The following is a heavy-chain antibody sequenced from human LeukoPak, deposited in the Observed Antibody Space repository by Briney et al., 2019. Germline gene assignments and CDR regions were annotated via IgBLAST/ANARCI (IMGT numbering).Heavy chain of an antibody. CDR3: ARDFERFLEWWQNNWFDP. CDR1: GFTFDDYG. CDR2: ISWNGESK. J-gene: IGHJ5*02. V-gene: IGHV3-20*04. Sequence: PGGSLRLSCVASGFTFDDYGMSWVRQAPGKGLEWISSISWNGESKSYADSVKDRFTISRDNAKNSLYLQMNSVRAEDTALYYCARDFERFLEWWQNNWFDPWGQGTLVTVSS. D-gene: IGHD3-3*01.